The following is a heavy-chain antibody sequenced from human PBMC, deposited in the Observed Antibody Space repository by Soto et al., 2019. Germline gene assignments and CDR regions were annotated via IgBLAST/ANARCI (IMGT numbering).Heavy chain of an antibody. V-gene: IGHV4-34*01. CDR1: GGSFSGYY. Sequence: SETLSLTCAVYGGSFSGYYWSWIRQPPGKGLEWIGEINHSGSTNYNPSLKSRVTISVDTSKNQFSLKLSSVTAADTAVYYCARGLRSPKNYYGSGSYYYYYGMDVWGQGTTVTVSS. CDR2: INHSGST. D-gene: IGHD3-10*01. CDR3: ARGLRSPKNYYGSGSYYYYYGMDV. J-gene: IGHJ6*02.